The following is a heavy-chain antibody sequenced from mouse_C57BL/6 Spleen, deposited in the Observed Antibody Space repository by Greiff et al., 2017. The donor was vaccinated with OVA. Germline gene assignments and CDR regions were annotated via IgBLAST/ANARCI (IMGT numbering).Heavy chain of an antibody. J-gene: IGHJ4*01. CDR3: ANYGSPLYYAMDY. CDR2: IYPRDGST. CDR1: GYTFTDHT. Sequence: VQLQESDAELVKPGASVKISCKVSGYTFTDHTIHWMKQRPEQGLEWIGYIYPRDGSTKYNEKFKGKATLTADKSSSTAYMQLNSLTSEDSAVYFCANYGSPLYYAMDYWGQGTSVTVSS. V-gene: IGHV1-78*01. D-gene: IGHD1-1*01.